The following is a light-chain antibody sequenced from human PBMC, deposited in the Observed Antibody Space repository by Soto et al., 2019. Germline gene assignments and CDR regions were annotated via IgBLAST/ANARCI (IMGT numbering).Light chain of an antibody. J-gene: IGKJ1*01. CDR2: SAS. CDR3: QQYSDYSRS. CDR1: QNIDSW. Sequence: DIQMTQSPSTLSASIGDSITISCRASQNIDSWLAWYQQRPGKAPKLLIYSASTLESGVPSRFSGSGSGTDFTLTIPSLQPDDFATYYCQQYSDYSRSFGQGTQVEVK. V-gene: IGKV1-5*03.